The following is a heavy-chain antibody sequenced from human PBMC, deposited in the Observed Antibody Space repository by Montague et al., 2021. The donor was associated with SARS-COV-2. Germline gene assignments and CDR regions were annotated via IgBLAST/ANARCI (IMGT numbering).Heavy chain of an antibody. V-gene: IGHV2-70*01. CDR3: ARIWGATRGDAFDI. CDR1: GFSLSTSGMC. Sequence: PPLVKPTKTLTLTCTFSGFSLSTSGMCVIWIRQPPGKALEWLALIDWDDDKYSSTSLKTRLTISKDTSKNQVVLTMTNMDPVDTATYYCARIWGATRGDAFDIWGQGTMVTVSS. D-gene: IGHD1-26*01. J-gene: IGHJ3*02. CDR2: IDWDDDK.